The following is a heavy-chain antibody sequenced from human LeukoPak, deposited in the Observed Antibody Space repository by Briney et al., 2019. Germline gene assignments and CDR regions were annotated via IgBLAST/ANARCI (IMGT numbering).Heavy chain of an antibody. D-gene: IGHD6-13*01. CDR3: ARVTTWGAAAAMGLDY. Sequence: LETLSLTCAVYGGSFSGYYWSWIRQPPGKGLEWIGEINHSGSTNYNPSLKSRVTISVDTSKNQFSLKLSSVTAADTAVYYCARVTTWGAAAAMGLDYWGQGTLVTVSS. J-gene: IGHJ4*02. CDR2: INHSGST. CDR1: GGSFSGYY. V-gene: IGHV4-34*01.